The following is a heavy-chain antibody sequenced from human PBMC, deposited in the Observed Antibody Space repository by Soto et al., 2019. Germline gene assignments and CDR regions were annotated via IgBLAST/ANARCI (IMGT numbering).Heavy chain of an antibody. Sequence: EVQLLESGGGLVQPGGSLRLSCAASGFTFSSYAMRWVRQAPVKGLEWVSASGSGGSTYYADSVKGRFTISRDNSKNTLYLQMNSLRAEDTAVYYCARRGSGSYSDYWGQGTLVTVSS. V-gene: IGHV3-23*01. CDR1: GFTFSSYA. D-gene: IGHD1-26*01. CDR3: ARRGSGSYSDY. CDR2: SGSGGST. J-gene: IGHJ4*02.